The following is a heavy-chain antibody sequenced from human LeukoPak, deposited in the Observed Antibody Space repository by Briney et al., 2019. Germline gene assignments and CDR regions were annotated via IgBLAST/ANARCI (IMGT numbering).Heavy chain of an antibody. Sequence: SETLSLTCTVSGYSISSGYYWGWIRQPPGKGLEWIGSIYHSGSTYYDPSLKSRVTISVDTSKNPFSLKLSSVTAADTAVYYCARSVAEYYYYYYMDVWGKGTTVTISS. CDR3: ARSVAEYYYYYYMDV. J-gene: IGHJ6*03. D-gene: IGHD6-13*01. CDR2: IYHSGST. V-gene: IGHV4-38-2*02. CDR1: GYSISSGYY.